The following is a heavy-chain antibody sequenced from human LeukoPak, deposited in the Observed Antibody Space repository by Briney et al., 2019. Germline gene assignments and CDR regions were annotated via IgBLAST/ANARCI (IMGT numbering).Heavy chain of an antibody. CDR3: ARHITMSYFDY. CDR1: GASMSNYY. V-gene: IGHV4-39*01. J-gene: IGHJ4*02. Sequence: PSETLSLTCNVSGASMSNYYWVWIRQPPGKGLEWIGSIYYSGSTYYNPSLKSRVTISVDTSKNQFSLKLSSVTAADTAVYYCARHITMSYFDYWGQGTLVTVSS. D-gene: IGHD3-10*02. CDR2: IYYSGST.